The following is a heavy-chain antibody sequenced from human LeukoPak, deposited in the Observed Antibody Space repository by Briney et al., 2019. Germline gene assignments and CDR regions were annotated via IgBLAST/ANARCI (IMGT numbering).Heavy chain of an antibody. Sequence: SETLSLTCTVSGGSISSYYWSWIRQPPGKGLEWIGYIYYSGGTNYNPSLKSGVTISVDTSKNQFSLKLSSVTAADTAVYYCARENRYCSSTSCSYYYYMDVWGKGTTVTVSS. D-gene: IGHD2-2*01. CDR3: ARENRYCSSTSCSYYYYMDV. CDR2: IYYSGGT. J-gene: IGHJ6*03. V-gene: IGHV4-59*01. CDR1: GGSISSYY.